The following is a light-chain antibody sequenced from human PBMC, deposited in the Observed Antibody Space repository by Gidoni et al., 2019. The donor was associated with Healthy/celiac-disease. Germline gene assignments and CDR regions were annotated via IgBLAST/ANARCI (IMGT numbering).Light chain of an antibody. V-gene: IGKV1-9*01. CDR3: QQLNSYSLT. Sequence: DIQLTQSPSFLSASVGDRVTICRASQGISSYLAWYQQKPGKAPKLLIYAASTLQSGVPSRFSGSGSGTEFTLTISSLQPEDFATYYCQQLNSYSLTFGGGTKVEIK. CDR1: QGISSY. CDR2: AAS. J-gene: IGKJ4*01.